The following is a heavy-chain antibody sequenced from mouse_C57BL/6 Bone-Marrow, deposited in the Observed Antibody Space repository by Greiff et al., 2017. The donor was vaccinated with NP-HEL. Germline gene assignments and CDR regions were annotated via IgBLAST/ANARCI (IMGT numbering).Heavy chain of an antibody. CDR1: GYTFTSYW. D-gene: IGHD1-1*02. Sequence: QVQLQQSGAELAKPGASVKLSCKASGYTFTSYWMHWVKQRPGQGLEWIGDINPSSGYTKYNQKFKDKATLTADKSSSTAYMQLSSLTYEDSAVYYCVYGSSWFAYWGQGTLVTVSA. CDR2: INPSSGYT. CDR3: VYGSSWFAY. V-gene: IGHV1-7*01. J-gene: IGHJ3*01.